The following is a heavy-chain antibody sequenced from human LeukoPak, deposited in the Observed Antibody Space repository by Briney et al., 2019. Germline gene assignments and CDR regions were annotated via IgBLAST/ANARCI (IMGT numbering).Heavy chain of an antibody. CDR1: GFSLRTRGMC. D-gene: IGHD5-12*01. CDR2: IDWDDDK. CDR3: ARIPRLKGYYFDY. J-gene: IGHJ4*02. V-gene: IGHV2-70*11. Sequence: SGPALVKPTQTLTLTCTFSGFSLRTRGMCVSWIRQPPGKALEWLARIDWDDDKYYSTSLKTRLTISKDTSKNQVVLTMTNMDPVDTATYYCARIPRLKGYYFDYWGQGTLVTVSS.